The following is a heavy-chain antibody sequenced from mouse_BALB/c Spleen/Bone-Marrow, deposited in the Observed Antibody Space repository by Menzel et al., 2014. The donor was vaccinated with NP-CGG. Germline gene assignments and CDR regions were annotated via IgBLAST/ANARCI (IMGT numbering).Heavy chain of an antibody. V-gene: IGHV14-3*02. D-gene: IGHD1-2*01. J-gene: IGHJ2*01. Sequence: VQLQQSGAELVKPGASVKLSCTAPGFNIKDTYMHWVKQRPEQGLEWIGRIDPANGNTKYDPKFQGKATITADTSSNTAYLQLSSLTSEDTAVYYCARYYYGYYFDYWGQGTTRTVSS. CDR1: GFNIKDTY. CDR3: ARYYYGYYFDY. CDR2: IDPANGNT.